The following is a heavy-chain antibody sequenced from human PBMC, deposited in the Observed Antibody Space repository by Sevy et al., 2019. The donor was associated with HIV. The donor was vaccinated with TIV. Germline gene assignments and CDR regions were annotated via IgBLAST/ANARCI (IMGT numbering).Heavy chain of an antibody. D-gene: IGHD5-12*01. V-gene: IGHV3-53*01. CDR3: ARREEMAPGYYGMDV. Sequence: GGSLRLSCAASGFTVSSNYMSWVRQAPGKGLEGASVIYSGGSTYYADSVKGRFTISRDNSKNTLYLQMNSLRAEDTAVYYCARREEMAPGYYGMDVWGQGTTVTVSS. CDR1: GFTVSSNY. CDR2: IYSGGST. J-gene: IGHJ6*02.